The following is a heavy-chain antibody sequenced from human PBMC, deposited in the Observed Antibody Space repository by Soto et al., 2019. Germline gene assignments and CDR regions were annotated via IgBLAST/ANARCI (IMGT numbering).Heavy chain of an antibody. CDR1: GVPITTFY. V-gene: IGHV4-59*07. Sequence: QVQLQESGPALVRPSDSLSLMCSVSGVPITTFYWSWIRQAPGKGLEYIGYIYYGGSTHYNPALKSRVTISVDTASNEFSLKLRSVTAADTAAYYCARGQLLHYQYGLDVWGQGTTVIV. D-gene: IGHD3-10*01. CDR2: IYYGGST. CDR3: ARGQLLHYQYGLDV. J-gene: IGHJ6*02.